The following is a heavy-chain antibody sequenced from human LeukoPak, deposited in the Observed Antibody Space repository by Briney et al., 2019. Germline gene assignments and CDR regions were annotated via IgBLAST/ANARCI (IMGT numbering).Heavy chain of an antibody. CDR3: ARPPLGTYYYYYMDV. V-gene: IGHV3-53*01. CDR1: WFTVSSYS. J-gene: IGHJ6*03. Sequence: GGSLRLSCTVSWFTVSSYSMSWLRQPPGKGLDWVSFIYRDKTHYSDSVKGRFTISRDNSKNTLYLQMNSLRAEDTAVYYCARPPLGTYYYYYMDVWGKGTTVTVSS. CDR2: IYRDKT. D-gene: IGHD1-1*01.